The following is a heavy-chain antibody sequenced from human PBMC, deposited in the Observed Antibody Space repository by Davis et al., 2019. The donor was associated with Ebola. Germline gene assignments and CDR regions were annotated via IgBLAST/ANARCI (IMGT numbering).Heavy chain of an antibody. CDR2: INHSGST. J-gene: IGHJ6*02. CDR1: GGSISSYY. D-gene: IGHD3-3*01. CDR3: ARGIGWSGYYPSYYYGMDV. Sequence: SETLSLTCTVSGGSISSYYWSWIRQPPGKGLEWIGEINHSGSTNYNPSLKSRVTISVDTSKNQFSLKLSSVTAADTAVYYCARGIGWSGYYPSYYYGMDVWGQGTTVTVSS. V-gene: IGHV4-34*01.